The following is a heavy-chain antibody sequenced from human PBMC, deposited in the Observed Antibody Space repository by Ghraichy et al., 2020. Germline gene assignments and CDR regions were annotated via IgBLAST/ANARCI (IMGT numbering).Heavy chain of an antibody. D-gene: IGHD3-16*01. CDR3: ARDLYDYIWGRRKDYFDY. Sequence: ASVKVSCKASGYTFTSYGISWVRQAPGQGLEWMGWISAYNGNTNYAQKLQGRVTMTTDTSTSTAYMELRSLRSDDTAVYYCARDLYDYIWGRRKDYFDYWGQGTLVTVSS. J-gene: IGHJ4*02. CDR1: GYTFTSYG. CDR2: ISAYNGNT. V-gene: IGHV1-18*01.